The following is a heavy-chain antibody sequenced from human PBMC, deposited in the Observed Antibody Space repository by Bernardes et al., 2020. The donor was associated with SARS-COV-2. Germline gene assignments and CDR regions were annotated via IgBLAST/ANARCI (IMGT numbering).Heavy chain of an antibody. CDR1: GFTFTSSA. Sequence: SVKVSCKASGFTFTSSAMQWVRQARGQRLEWIGWIVVGSGNTNYAQKFQERVTITRDMSTSTAYMELSSLRSEDTAVYYCAAESDYGDYVWAFDIWGQGTMVTVSS. J-gene: IGHJ3*02. V-gene: IGHV1-58*02. D-gene: IGHD4-17*01. CDR3: AAESDYGDYVWAFDI. CDR2: IVVGSGNT.